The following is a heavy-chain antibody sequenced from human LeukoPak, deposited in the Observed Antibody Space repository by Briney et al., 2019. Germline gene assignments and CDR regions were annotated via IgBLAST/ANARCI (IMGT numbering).Heavy chain of an antibody. CDR1: GFTFSSYW. J-gene: IGHJ4*02. CDR3: ARDQVGATPIDY. CDR2: INPDVSAT. V-gene: IGHV3-74*01. Sequence: PGGSLRLSCAAPGFTFSSYWMHWVRQAPGKGRVWVSHINPDVSATRYADSVKGRCTISRDNAKNTMYLQMNSLRAEDTAVYYCARDQVGATPIDYWGQGTLVTVSS. D-gene: IGHD1-26*01.